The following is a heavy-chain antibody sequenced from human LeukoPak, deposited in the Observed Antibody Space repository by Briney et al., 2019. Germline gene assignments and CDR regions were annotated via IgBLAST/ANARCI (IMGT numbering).Heavy chain of an antibody. V-gene: IGHV4-39*07. Sequence: PSETLSLTCTVSGGSISSSTYYWGWIRQPPGKGLEWIGSIYYSGSTYYNPSLKSRNTISVDTSKNQFSLTLTSVTAADTALYYCAREDSSPYLNGWFDPWGQGTLVIVSS. CDR1: GGSISSSTYY. J-gene: IGHJ5*02. CDR3: AREDSSPYLNGWFDP. CDR2: IYYSGST. D-gene: IGHD6-19*01.